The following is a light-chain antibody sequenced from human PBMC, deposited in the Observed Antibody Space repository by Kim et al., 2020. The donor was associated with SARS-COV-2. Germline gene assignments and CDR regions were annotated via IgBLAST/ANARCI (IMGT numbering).Light chain of an antibody. CDR3: QQGYSSPIA. Sequence: TSVGDRVIITCRASSSISSSLNWYQQKPGKAPKLLIYAASNLQIGVPSRFSGSGSGTDFTLIINNLQPEDFATYYCQQGYSSPIAFGQGTRLEIK. J-gene: IGKJ5*01. V-gene: IGKV1-39*01. CDR1: SSISSS. CDR2: AAS.